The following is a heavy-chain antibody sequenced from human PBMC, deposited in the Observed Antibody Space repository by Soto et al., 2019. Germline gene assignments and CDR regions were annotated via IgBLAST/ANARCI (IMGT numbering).Heavy chain of an antibody. D-gene: IGHD2-21*02. CDR3: AKFYGGNSAHTYNIDP. J-gene: IGHJ5*02. V-gene: IGHV3-23*01. Sequence: EVQLLESGGGLVQPGGSLRLSCAASGFTFSSYAMSWVRQAPGKGLEWVSTISSSGGSTHYADSVKGRFTISRDNSKKTLYLQMNSLRAEDTAVYYCAKFYGGNSAHTYNIDPWGQGTLVTVSS. CDR2: ISSSGGST. CDR1: GFTFSSYA.